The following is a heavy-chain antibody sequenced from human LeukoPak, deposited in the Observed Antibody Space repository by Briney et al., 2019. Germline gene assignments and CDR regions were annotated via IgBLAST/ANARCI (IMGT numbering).Heavy chain of an antibody. CDR2: INPNSGGT. CDR3: ARGGGLGCSGGSCYGHYYYGMDV. CDR1: GYTFTGYY. J-gene: IGHJ6*02. D-gene: IGHD2-15*01. Sequence: ASVKVSCKASGYTFTGYYMHWVRQAPGQGLEWMGWINPNSGGTNYAQKFQGRVTMTRDTSISTAYMELSRLRSDDTAVYYCARGGGLGCSGGSCYGHYYYGMDVWGQGTTVTVS. V-gene: IGHV1-2*02.